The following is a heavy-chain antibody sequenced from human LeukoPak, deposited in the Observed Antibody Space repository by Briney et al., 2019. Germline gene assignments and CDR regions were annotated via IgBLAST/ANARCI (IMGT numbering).Heavy chain of an antibody. J-gene: IGHJ4*02. CDR3: ARREQQLVYYFDY. V-gene: IGHV4-59*08. CDR1: GGSINSYY. CDR2: IHYTGST. D-gene: IGHD6-13*01. Sequence: SETLSLTCTVSGGSINSYYWSWIRQPPGKGLECIGYIHYTGSTNYNPSLKSRVTISVDTSKNQFSLKLSSVTAADTAVYYCARREQQLVYYFDYWGQGTLVTVSS.